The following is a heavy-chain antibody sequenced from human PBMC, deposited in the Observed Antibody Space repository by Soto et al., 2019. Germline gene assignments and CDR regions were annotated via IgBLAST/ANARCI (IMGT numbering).Heavy chain of an antibody. CDR1: GGSFTSNNW. CDR2: IYRTGST. V-gene: IGHV4-4*02. J-gene: IGHJ4*02. CDR3: ASRDPGTSVDY. D-gene: IGHD1-7*01. Sequence: ATLALTAAVSGGSFTSNNWWTWVRQPPGQGLEWIGEIYRTGSTNYNPSLKSRVTISLDKSESQFSLKVTSLTAADTAVYYCASRDPGTSVDYWGQGTLVTVSS.